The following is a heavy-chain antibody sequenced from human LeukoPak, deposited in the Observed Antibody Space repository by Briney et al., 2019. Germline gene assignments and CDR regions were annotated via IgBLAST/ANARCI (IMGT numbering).Heavy chain of an antibody. CDR1: GGTFSSYA. D-gene: IGHD2-15*01. V-gene: IGHV1-69*05. CDR3: ASLGGYCSGGSCYGVDY. J-gene: IGHJ4*02. Sequence: GASVKVSCKASGGTFSSYAISWVRQAPGQGLEWMGGIIPIFGTANYAQEFQGRVTITTDESTSTAYMELSSLRSEDTAVYYCASLGGYCSGGSCYGVDYWGQGTLVTVSS. CDR2: IIPIFGTA.